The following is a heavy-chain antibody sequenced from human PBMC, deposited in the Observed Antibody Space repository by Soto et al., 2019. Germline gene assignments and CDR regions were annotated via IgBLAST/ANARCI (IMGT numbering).Heavy chain of an antibody. CDR2: ISYDGSNK. V-gene: IGHV3-30*03. Sequence: GGSLRLSCAASGFTFSSYGMHWVRQAPGKGLEWVAVISYDGSNKYYADSVKGRFTISRDNSKNTLYLQMNSLRAEDTAVYYCAFRDPDAFDFSGQGTIVTVSS. J-gene: IGHJ3*01. D-gene: IGHD2-21*02. CDR1: GFTFSSYG. CDR3: AFRDPDAFDF.